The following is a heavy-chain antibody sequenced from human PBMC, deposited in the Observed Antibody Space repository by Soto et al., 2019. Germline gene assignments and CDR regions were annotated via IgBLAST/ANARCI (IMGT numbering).Heavy chain of an antibody. D-gene: IGHD6-19*01. V-gene: IGHV4-39*01. CDR1: GGSISSSSYY. Sequence: QLQLQESGPGLVKPSETLSLTCTVSGGSISSSSYYWGWIRQPPGKGLEWIGSIYYSGSTYYNPSLKSRVTISVATSKNQFALKLSSVTAADTAVYYCFRDSSGEDWYFDLWGRGTLVTVSS. J-gene: IGHJ2*01. CDR2: IYYSGST. CDR3: FRDSSGEDWYFDL.